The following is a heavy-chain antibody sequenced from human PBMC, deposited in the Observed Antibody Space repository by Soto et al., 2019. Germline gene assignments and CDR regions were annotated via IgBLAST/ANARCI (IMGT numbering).Heavy chain of an antibody. CDR3: ARVGPWVPYYYDSSPYTFENWFDP. CDR2: IYHVGST. D-gene: IGHD3-22*01. Sequence: LSLTCAVSGYSISSGYYWGWLRQPPGKGLEWIGSIYHVGSTYYNPSLNSRVTLSIDMTNNHASLILNSVTAAVTAVYYCARVGPWVPYYYDSSPYTFENWFDPWGQGTLVTVSS. J-gene: IGHJ5*02. V-gene: IGHV4-38-2*01. CDR1: GYSISSGYY.